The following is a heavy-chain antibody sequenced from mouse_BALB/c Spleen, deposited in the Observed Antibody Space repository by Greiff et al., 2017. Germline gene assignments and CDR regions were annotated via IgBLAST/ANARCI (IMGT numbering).Heavy chain of an antibody. J-gene: IGHJ2*01. V-gene: IGHV3-2*02. CDR3: ARSPYRYENYFDY. CDR2: ISYSGST. CDR1: GYSITSDYA. D-gene: IGHD2-14*01. Sequence: EVKLQESGPGLVKPSQSLSLTCTVTGYSITSDYAWNWIRQFPGNKLEWMGYISYSGSTSYNPSLKSRISITRDTSKNQFFLQLNSVTTEDTATYYCARSPYRYENYFDYWGQGTTLTVSS.